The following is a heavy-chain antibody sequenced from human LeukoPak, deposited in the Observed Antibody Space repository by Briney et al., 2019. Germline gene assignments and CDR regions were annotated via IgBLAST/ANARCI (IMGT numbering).Heavy chain of an antibody. J-gene: IGHJ4*02. V-gene: IGHV3-7*04. D-gene: IGHD4-23*01. Sequence: GGSLRLSCAASGFVFSSNWMTWVRQAPGKGREWVANIKQDGSEKYYVDSVKGRFTISRDNANNSLYLQMNSLRAEDTSVYYCARGLRWVDYWGQGTLVTVSS. CDR3: ARGLRWVDY. CDR1: GFVFSSNW. CDR2: IKQDGSEK.